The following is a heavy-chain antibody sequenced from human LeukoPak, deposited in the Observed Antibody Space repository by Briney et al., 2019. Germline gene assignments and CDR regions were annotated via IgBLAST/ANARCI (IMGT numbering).Heavy chain of an antibody. J-gene: IGHJ4*02. CDR2: ISAYNGNT. V-gene: IGHV1-18*04. CDR1: GYTFTCYY. CDR3: ARGRGELSSLPFDY. D-gene: IGHD3-16*02. Sequence: ASVKVSCKASGYTFTCYYMHWVRQAPGQGLEWMGWISAYNGNTNYAQKLQGRVTMTTDTSTSTAYMELRSLRSDDTAVYYCARGRGELSSLPFDYWGQGTLVTVSS.